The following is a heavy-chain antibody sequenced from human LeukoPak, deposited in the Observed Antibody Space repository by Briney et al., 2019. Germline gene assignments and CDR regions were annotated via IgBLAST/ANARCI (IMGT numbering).Heavy chain of an antibody. V-gene: IGHV3-30*18. CDR1: GFTFTIFG. CDR2: ISPHRDIE. CDR3: AKINNNDDY. Sequence: GGSLRLSCAPSGFTFTIFGIHCVRDAPGGGVEWVADISPHRDIEHYTDSEEGRFTISRDNSKNMIYLQMNSVRCEDSAVYYCAKINNNDDYWGQGNLVTVSS. J-gene: IGHJ4*02. D-gene: IGHD1/OR15-1a*01.